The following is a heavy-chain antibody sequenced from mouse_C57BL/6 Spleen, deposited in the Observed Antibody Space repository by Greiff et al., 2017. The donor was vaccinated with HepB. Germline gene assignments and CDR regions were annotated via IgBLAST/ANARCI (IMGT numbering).Heavy chain of an antibody. D-gene: IGHD2-4*01. CDR2: IWSGGST. J-gene: IGHJ3*01. CDR1: GFSLTSYG. V-gene: IGHV2-2*01. Sequence: QVQLKQSGPGLVQPSQSLSITCTVSGFSLTSYGVHWVRQSPGKGLEWLGVIWSGGSTDYNAAFISRLSISKDNSKSQVFFKMNSLQADDTAIYYCARRRGIYYDYDGGFAYWGQGTLVTVSA. CDR3: ARRRGIYYDYDGGFAY.